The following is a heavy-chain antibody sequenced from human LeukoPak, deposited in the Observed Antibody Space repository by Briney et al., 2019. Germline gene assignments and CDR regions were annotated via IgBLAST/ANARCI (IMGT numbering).Heavy chain of an antibody. J-gene: IGHJ4*02. CDR2: INPNSGGT. D-gene: IGHD5-12*01. CDR1: GYTFTGYY. V-gene: IGHV1-2*02. Sequence: ASVKVSCKASGYTFTGYYMHWVRQAPGQGLEWMGWINPNSGGTNYAQKFQGRVTMTRDTSISTAYMELSRLRSDDTAVYYCAKDRGGYSGYDLYYFDYWGQGTLVTVSS. CDR3: AKDRGGYSGYDLYYFDY.